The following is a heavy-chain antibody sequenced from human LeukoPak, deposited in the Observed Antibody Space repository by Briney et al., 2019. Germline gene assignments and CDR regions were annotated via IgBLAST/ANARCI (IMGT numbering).Heavy chain of an antibody. D-gene: IGHD2-2*01. CDR3: ARDPIVVVPAALTDYYYYGMDV. V-gene: IGHV4-4*07. J-gene: IGHJ6*02. Sequence: PSETLSLTCTVSGGSISSYYWSWIRQPAGKGLEWIGRIYTSGSTNYNPSLKSRVTMSVDTSKNQFSLKLSSVTAADTAVYYCARDPIVVVPAALTDYYYYGMDVWGQGTTVTVSS. CDR1: GGSISSYY. CDR2: IYTSGST.